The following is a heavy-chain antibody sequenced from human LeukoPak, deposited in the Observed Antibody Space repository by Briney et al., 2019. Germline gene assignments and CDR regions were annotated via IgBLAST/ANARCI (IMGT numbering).Heavy chain of an antibody. V-gene: IGHV3-30*18. CDR2: ISYDGSNK. CDR1: GFTFSSYG. D-gene: IGHD1-1*01. J-gene: IGHJ5*02. Sequence: GGSLRLSCAASGFTFSSYGMHWVRQAPGKGLEWVAVISYDGSNKYYADSVKGRFTISRDNSKNTLYLQMNSLRAEDTAVYYCAKDLRQLERRGDWFDPWGQGTLVTVSS. CDR3: AKDLRQLERRGDWFDP.